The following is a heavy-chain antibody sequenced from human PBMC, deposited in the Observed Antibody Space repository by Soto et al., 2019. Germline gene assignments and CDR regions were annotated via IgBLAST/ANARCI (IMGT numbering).Heavy chain of an antibody. Sequence: QVQLVESGGGVVQPGRSLRLSCAASGFTFSSYGMHWVRQAPGKGLEWVAVISYDGSNKYYADSEKGRFTISRDNSKNTLYLHMNSLRAEDTAVYYCAKCYSKGDSYYYYGMDVWGQGTTVTVSS. J-gene: IGHJ6*02. D-gene: IGHD4-4*01. V-gene: IGHV3-30*18. CDR2: ISYDGSNK. CDR3: AKCYSKGDSYYYYGMDV. CDR1: GFTFSSYG.